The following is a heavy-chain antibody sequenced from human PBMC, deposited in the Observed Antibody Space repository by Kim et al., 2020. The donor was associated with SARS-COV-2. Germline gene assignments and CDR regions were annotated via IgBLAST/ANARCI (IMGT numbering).Heavy chain of an antibody. D-gene: IGHD6-13*01. V-gene: IGHV3-23*01. Sequence: GGSLRLSCAASGFTFSSYARSWVRQAPGKGLEWVSAISGSGGSTYYADPVKGRFTISRDNSKNTLYLQMNSLRAEDTAVYYCANPIAAAGPYALGIWGQGTMVTVSS. CDR1: GFTFSSYA. J-gene: IGHJ3*02. CDR3: ANPIAAAGPYALGI. CDR2: ISGSGGST.